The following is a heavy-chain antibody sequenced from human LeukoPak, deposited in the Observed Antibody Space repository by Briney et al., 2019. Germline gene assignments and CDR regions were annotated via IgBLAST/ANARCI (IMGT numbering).Heavy chain of an antibody. CDR3: AKVLSYGSSSWGDAFDI. J-gene: IGHJ3*02. CDR1: GFTFSSYA. Sequence: GGSLRLSCAASGFTFSSYAMSWVRQAPGKGLEWVSGISGSGGSTYYTDSVKGRFTISRDNSKNTLYLQMNSLRAEDTAVYYCAKVLSYGSSSWGDAFDIWGQGTMVTVSS. CDR2: ISGSGGST. D-gene: IGHD6-13*01. V-gene: IGHV3-23*01.